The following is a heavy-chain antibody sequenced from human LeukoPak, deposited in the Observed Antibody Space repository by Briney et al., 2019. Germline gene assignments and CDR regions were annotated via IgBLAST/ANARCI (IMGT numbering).Heavy chain of an antibody. CDR2: INPNSGGT. CDR3: AIRIDCSSTSCYTWGHWYFDL. D-gene: IGHD2-2*02. CDR1: GYTFTSYD. J-gene: IGHJ2*01. V-gene: IGHV1-2*02. Sequence: ASVKVSCKASGYTFTSYDINWVRQAPGQGLEWMGWINPNSGGTNYAQKFQGRVTMTRDTSISTAYMELSRLRSDDTAVYYCAIRIDCSSTSCYTWGHWYFDLWGRGTLVTVSS.